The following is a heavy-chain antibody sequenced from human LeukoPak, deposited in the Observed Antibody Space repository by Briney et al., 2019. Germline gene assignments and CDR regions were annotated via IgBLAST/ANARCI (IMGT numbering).Heavy chain of an antibody. D-gene: IGHD6-19*01. V-gene: IGHV3-23*01. Sequence: HPGGSLRLSCAASGFTFSSYAMSWVRQAPGKGLEWVSAISGSGGSTYYADSVKGRFTISRDNAKNTLYLQMNSLRAEDTAVYYCAKVIGVAGGDFDYWGQGTLVTVSS. CDR1: GFTFSSYA. J-gene: IGHJ4*02. CDR2: ISGSGGST. CDR3: AKVIGVAGGDFDY.